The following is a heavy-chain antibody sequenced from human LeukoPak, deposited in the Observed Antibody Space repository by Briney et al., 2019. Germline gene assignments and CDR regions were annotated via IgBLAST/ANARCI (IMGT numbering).Heavy chain of an antibody. J-gene: IGHJ4*02. V-gene: IGHV4-30-2*01. CDR1: GGSISSGGYS. CDR3: ARGEYYDSRGPGMGARY. Sequence: SETLSLTCAVSGGSISSGGYSWSWIRQPPGKGLEWIGYIYHSGSTYYNPSLKSRVTISVDRSKNQFSLKLSSVTAADTAVYYCARGEYYDSRGPGMGARYWGQGTLVTVSS. CDR2: IYHSGST. D-gene: IGHD3-22*01.